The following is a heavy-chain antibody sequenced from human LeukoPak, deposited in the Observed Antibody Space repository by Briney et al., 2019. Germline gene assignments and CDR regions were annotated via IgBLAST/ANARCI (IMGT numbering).Heavy chain of an antibody. Sequence: GGSLRLSCAASGFTFSSYAMSWVRQAPGKGLEWVSAISGSGGSTYYADSVKGRFTISRDNSKNTLYLQMNSLRAEDTAVYYCAKWGGDILTRHRGNDAFDIWGQGTMVTVSS. CDR1: GFTFSSYA. D-gene: IGHD3-9*01. J-gene: IGHJ3*02. CDR2: ISGSGGST. V-gene: IGHV3-23*01. CDR3: AKWGGDILTRHRGNDAFDI.